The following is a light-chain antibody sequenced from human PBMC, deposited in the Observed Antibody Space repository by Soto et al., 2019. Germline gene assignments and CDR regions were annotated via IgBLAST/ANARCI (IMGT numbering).Light chain of an antibody. V-gene: IGKV3-20*01. CDR2: GVS. Sequence: EIVLTQSPGTLSLSPGERATLSCRASQSVSSSYLAWYQQKPGQAPRLVIFGVSSRATVIPDRFSGSGSGTDFTLTISRLEPEDFEVYFCQQYGPPITFGQGTRLEIK. CDR3: QQYGPPIT. CDR1: QSVSSSY. J-gene: IGKJ5*01.